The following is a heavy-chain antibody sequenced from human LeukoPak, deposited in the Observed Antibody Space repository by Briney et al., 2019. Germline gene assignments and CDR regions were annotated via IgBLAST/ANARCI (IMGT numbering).Heavy chain of an antibody. D-gene: IGHD3-22*01. J-gene: IGHJ4*02. CDR2: IDPDTGET. V-gene: IGHV1-2*02. CDR3: ARAGHNSNSGGYDF. CDR1: GYTFIDHY. Sequence: ASVKVSCKPSGYTFIDHYLHWVRQAPGQGLESLGWIDPDTGETNSPQKFQGRVTMTRDTSSSTAYMELNRLRSDDTAVYYCARAGHNSNSGGYDFWGLGTLVTVSS.